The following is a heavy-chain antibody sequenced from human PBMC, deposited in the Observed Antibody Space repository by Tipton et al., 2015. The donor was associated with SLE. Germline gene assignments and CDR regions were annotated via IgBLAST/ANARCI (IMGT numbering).Heavy chain of an antibody. Sequence: SLRLSCAASGFTFDDYGMSWVRQAPGKGLEWVSGINWNGGSTGYADSVKGRFTISRDNAKNSLYLQMNSLKTEDTAVYYCTTFLSPLDLIVVVEPAAGGGYWGQGTLVSVSS. V-gene: IGHV3-20*04. D-gene: IGHD2-15*01. CDR1: GFTFDDYG. CDR3: TTFLSPLDLIVVVEPAAGGGY. J-gene: IGHJ4*02. CDR2: INWNGGST.